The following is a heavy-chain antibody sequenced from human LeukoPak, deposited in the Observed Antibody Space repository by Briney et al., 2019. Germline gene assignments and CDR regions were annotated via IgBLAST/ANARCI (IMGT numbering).Heavy chain of an antibody. V-gene: IGHV3-30*02. CDR3: AKDLHGGYSSDY. J-gene: IGHJ4*02. Sequence: PGGSLRLSCAASGFTFNNIGMHWVRQAPGKGLEFVSFIDFERVDKYYADSVKGRFTISKDYSKATLYLQMNSLRPGDTAIYYCAKDLHGGYSSDYWGQGTLVTVSS. D-gene: IGHD4-23*01. CDR2: IDFERVDK. CDR1: GFTFNNIG.